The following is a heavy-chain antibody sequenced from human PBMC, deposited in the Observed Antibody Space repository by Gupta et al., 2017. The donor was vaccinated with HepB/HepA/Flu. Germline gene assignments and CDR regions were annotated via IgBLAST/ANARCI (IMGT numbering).Heavy chain of an antibody. CDR1: GFTFAGYV. CDR3: ARRGGEVYGASDS. J-gene: IGHJ4*02. Sequence: EVQLLESGGGLVQPGESLRLPCATSGFTFAGYVMHWVRQAPGKGLEWVSTITGAGSHTFYADSGKGRFTISRDNSKSTLLLQMTSLRAEDTAVYYCARRGGEVYGASDSWGQGTLVSVSS. V-gene: IGHV3-23*01. D-gene: IGHD3-10*01. CDR2: ITGAGSHT.